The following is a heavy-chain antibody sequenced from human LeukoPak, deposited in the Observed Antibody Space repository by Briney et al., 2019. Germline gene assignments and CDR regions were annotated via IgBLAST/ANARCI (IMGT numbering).Heavy chain of an antibody. J-gene: IGHJ6*02. CDR1: GFTFSTSA. V-gene: IGHV3-23*01. CDR2: IGGSGDTT. Sequence: PGGSLRLSCAASGFTFSTSAMNWVRQAPGKGLEWVSVIGGSGDTTYYADSVRGRFTISRDNFKNTLYLQMNSLTAEDTAIYYCAKGKSLPPYYYYGMDVWGQGTTVTASS. CDR3: AKGKSLPPYYYYGMDV.